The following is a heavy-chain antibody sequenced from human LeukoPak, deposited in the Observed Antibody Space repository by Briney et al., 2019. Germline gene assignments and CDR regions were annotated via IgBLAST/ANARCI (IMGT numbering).Heavy chain of an antibody. J-gene: IGHJ4*02. CDR3: AKSGGYGLIDY. CDR1: GYSISSGYF. V-gene: IGHV4-38-2*02. Sequence: SKTLSLTCTVSGYSISSGYFWGWIRQPPGKGLECIGTIYHSGSTYYNPSLKSRVTISVDTSKNQFSLKLNSVTAADTAVYYCAKSGGYGLIDYWGQGTLVTVSS. CDR2: IYHSGST. D-gene: IGHD1-26*01.